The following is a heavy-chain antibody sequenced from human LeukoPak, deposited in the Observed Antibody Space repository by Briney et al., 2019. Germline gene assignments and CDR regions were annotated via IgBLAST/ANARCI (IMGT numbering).Heavy chain of an antibody. V-gene: IGHV4-34*01. Sequence: SETLSLTCAVYGGSFSGYYWSWIRQPPGKGLEWIGEINHSGSTNYNPSLKSRVTISVDTSKNQFSLKLSSVTAADTAVYYCARGLWYLYYYYMDVWGKGTTVTVSS. D-gene: IGHD2-15*01. CDR3: ARGLWYLYYYYMDV. CDR1: GGSFSGYY. J-gene: IGHJ6*03. CDR2: INHSGST.